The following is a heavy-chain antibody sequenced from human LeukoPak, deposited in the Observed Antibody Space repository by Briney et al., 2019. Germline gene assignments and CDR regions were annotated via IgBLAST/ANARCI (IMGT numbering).Heavy chain of an antibody. CDR3: ARAQAAGPFDY. D-gene: IGHD6-13*01. V-gene: IGHV3-64*01. CDR2: ISSNGGST. Sequence: GGTLRLFCAASGFTFSSYAMHWVRQAPGKGLEYVSAISSNGGSTYYANSVKGRFTISRDNSKNTLYLQMGSLRAEDMAVYYCARAQAAGPFDYWGQGTLVTVSS. J-gene: IGHJ4*02. CDR1: GFTFSSYA.